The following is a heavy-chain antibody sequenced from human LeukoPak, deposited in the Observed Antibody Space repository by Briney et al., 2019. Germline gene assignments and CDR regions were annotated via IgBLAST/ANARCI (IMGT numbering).Heavy chain of an antibody. D-gene: IGHD3-16*01. CDR3: ARGFGQLWWNPKRYHFHY. J-gene: IGHJ4*02. V-gene: IGHV4-39*07. CDR1: GGSIRSSIYY. CDR2: IFYSGNT. Sequence: SETLSLTCTVSGGSIRSSIYYWAWIRQSPGMGLEWIGSIFYSGNTYYNSSLKSRVTISVDTSKNQFSLNLTSVTAADTAVYFCARGFGQLWWNPKRYHFHYWGQGTLATVSS.